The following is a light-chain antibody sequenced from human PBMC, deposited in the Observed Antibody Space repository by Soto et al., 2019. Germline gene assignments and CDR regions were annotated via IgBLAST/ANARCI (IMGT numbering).Light chain of an antibody. V-gene: IGKV3D-20*02. CDR3: QQRSNWQVT. CDR1: QSVDNRY. CDR2: GIS. Sequence: ESVLTQSPGTLSLSPGERATLSCRASQSVDNRYFAWYQQKPGQAPRLLIYGISSRATGIPDRFSGSGSGTDFTLTISRLEPEDFAVYYCQQRSNWQVTFGQGTRLEI. J-gene: IGKJ5*01.